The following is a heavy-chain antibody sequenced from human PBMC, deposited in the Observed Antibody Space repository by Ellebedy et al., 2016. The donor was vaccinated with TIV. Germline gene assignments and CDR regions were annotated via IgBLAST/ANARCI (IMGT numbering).Heavy chain of an antibody. CDR1: GGSISSSNW. J-gene: IGHJ4*02. V-gene: IGHV4-4*01. D-gene: IGHD2-2*01. CDR2: INHSGST. Sequence: TLSLTCAVSGGSISSSNWWSWVRQPPGKGLEWIGEINHSGSTNYNPSLKSRVTISVDTSKNQFSLKLSSVTAADTAVYSCARGLKYCSTTSCRSQFFDYWGQGSLVTVSS. CDR3: ARGLKYCSTTSCRSQFFDY.